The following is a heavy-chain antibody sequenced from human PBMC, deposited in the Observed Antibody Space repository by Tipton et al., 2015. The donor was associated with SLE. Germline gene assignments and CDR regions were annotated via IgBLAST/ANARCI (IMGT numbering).Heavy chain of an antibody. CDR1: GGSFSGHY. CDR2: INPSGST. D-gene: IGHD3-10*01. CDR3: ARVPSGVGKGSHYWYFEL. Sequence: TLSLTCAVYGGSFSGHYWSWIRQPPGKGLEWIGEINPSGSTNYNPSLKSRVTISVDTSKNQFSLKVSSVTAADTAVYYCARVPSGVGKGSHYWYFELWGRGTLVTVSS. J-gene: IGHJ2*01. V-gene: IGHV4-34*01.